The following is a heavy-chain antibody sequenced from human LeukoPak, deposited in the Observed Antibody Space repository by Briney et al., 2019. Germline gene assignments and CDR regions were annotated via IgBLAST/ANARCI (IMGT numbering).Heavy chain of an antibody. J-gene: IGHJ4*02. D-gene: IGHD3-3*01. V-gene: IGHV1-2*02. CDR1: GYTFTGYY. CDR3: ARGETYDFWSGFGPDY. CDR2: INPNSGGT. Sequence: ASVKVSCKASGYTFTGYYMHWVRQAPGQGLEWMGWINPNSGGTNYAQKFQGRVTMTRDTSISTAYMELSRLRSDDTAVYYCARGETYDFWSGFGPDYWGQGPLVTVPS.